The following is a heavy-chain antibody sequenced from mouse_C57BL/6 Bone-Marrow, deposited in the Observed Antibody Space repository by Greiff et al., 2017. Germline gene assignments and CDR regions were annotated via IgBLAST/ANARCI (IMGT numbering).Heavy chain of an antibody. Sequence: QVQLQQSGAELARPGASVKLSCKASGYTFTSYGISWVKQRTGQGLEWIGEIYPRSGNTYYNEKFKGKATLTADKSSSTAYMELRSLTSEDSAVYFCARDYDGYFLAYWGQGTLVTVSA. J-gene: IGHJ3*01. CDR3: ARDYDGYFLAY. V-gene: IGHV1-81*01. CDR1: GYTFTSYG. CDR2: IYPRSGNT. D-gene: IGHD2-3*01.